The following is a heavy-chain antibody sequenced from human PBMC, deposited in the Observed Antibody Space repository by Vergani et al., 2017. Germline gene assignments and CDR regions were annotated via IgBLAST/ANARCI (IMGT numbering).Heavy chain of an antibody. D-gene: IGHD6-19*01. CDR3: ARVPTTKNSSGWSGFDY. CDR2: ISYDGSNK. CDR1: GFTFSSYA. V-gene: IGHV3-30*04. J-gene: IGHJ4*02. Sequence: QVQLVESGGGVVQPGRSLRLSCAASGFTFSSYAMHWVRQAPGKGLEWVAVISYDGSNKYYADSVKGRFTISRHNSKNTLYLQMNSLRAEDTAVYYCARVPTTKNSSGWSGFDYWGQGTLVTVSS.